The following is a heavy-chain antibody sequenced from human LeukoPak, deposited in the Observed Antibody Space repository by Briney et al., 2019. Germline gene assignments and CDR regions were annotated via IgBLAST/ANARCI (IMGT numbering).Heavy chain of an antibody. J-gene: IGHJ6*03. CDR1: GGSISSVSYY. CDR2: IYTSGST. Sequence: PSQTLSLTCTVSGGSISSVSYYWSWIREPAGKGLEWIGRIYTSGSTEYNPSLKSRVTISVDTSKNQFSLKLSSVTAADTAVYYCARFPQEITTIFGVVIRRSYMDVWGKGTTVTVSS. V-gene: IGHV4-61*02. D-gene: IGHD3-3*01. CDR3: ARFPQEITTIFGVVIRRSYMDV.